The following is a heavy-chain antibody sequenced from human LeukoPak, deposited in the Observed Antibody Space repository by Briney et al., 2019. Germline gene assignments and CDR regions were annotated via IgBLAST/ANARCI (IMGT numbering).Heavy chain of an antibody. CDR2: ISYDGSNK. D-gene: IGHD3-3*01. CDR1: GFTFSSYA. V-gene: IGHV3-30*04. J-gene: IGHJ6*03. Sequence: PGGSLRLSCAASGFTFSSYAMHWVRQAPGKGLEWVAVISYDGSNKYYADSVKGRFTISRDNSKNTLYLQMNSLRAEDTAVYYCASDRFLGGIYYYYYMDVWGKGTTVTVSS. CDR3: ASDRFLGGIYYYYYMDV.